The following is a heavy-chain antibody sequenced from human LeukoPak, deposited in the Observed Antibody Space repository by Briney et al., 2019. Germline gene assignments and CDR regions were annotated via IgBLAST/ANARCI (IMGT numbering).Heavy chain of an antibody. Sequence: PSETLSLTCTVSAGSISIGSYYWGWIRQPPGKGLEWIGSIYYSGSTYYNPSLKSRVTISVATSKSQFSLRLSSVTAADSAVYYCARQGRGIQLQTYFDYWGQGTLVTVSS. CDR2: IYYSGST. J-gene: IGHJ4*02. D-gene: IGHD5-24*01. CDR3: ARQGRGIQLQTYFDY. CDR1: AGSISIGSYY. V-gene: IGHV4-39*01.